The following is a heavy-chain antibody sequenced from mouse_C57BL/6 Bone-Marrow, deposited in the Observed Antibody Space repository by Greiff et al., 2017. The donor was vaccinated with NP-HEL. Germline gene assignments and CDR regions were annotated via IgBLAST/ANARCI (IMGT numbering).Heavy chain of an antibody. J-gene: IGHJ1*03. Sequence: EVQVVESGGGLVKPGGSLKLSCAASGFTFSSYAMSWVRQTPEKRLEWVATISDGGSYTYYPDNVKGRFTISRDNAKKNLYLQMSHLKSEDTAMYYCARDSNYRYFDVWGTGTTVTVSS. CDR3: ARDSNYRYFDV. V-gene: IGHV5-4*01. D-gene: IGHD2-5*01. CDR2: ISDGGSYT. CDR1: GFTFSSYA.